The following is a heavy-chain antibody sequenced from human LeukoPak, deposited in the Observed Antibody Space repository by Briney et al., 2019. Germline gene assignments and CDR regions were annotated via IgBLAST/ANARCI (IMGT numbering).Heavy chain of an antibody. D-gene: IGHD3-3*01. CDR3: AKEGKDYDFWSGYGSMDV. CDR2: MSYDGRNG. CDR1: GFTFSDYA. J-gene: IGHJ6*02. Sequence: GGSLRLSCVASGFTFSDYAMHWVRQAPGKGLEWVAVMSYDGRNGNYADSVKGRFTISRDNTESTLHLQMNSLSAEDTAIYYCAKEGKDYDFWSGYGSMDVWGQGITVTVSS. V-gene: IGHV3-30*18.